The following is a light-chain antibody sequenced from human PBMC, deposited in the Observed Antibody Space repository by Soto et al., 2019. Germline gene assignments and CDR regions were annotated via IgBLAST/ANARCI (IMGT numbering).Light chain of an antibody. CDR1: QSTIY. V-gene: IGKV3-20*01. Sequence: EIVLTQSPGTLSLSPGERATLSCRASQSTIYLAWYQQKPGQTPRLLIYGASNRATGIPDRFSGSGSGTDFTLTISRLEPEDFAVYYCHQYAGSPWTFGQGTEVEIK. CDR3: HQYAGSPWT. J-gene: IGKJ1*01. CDR2: GAS.